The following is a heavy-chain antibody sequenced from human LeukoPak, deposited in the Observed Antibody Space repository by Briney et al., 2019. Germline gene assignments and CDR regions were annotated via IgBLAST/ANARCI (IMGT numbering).Heavy chain of an antibody. J-gene: IGHJ3*02. V-gene: IGHV1-18*01. Sequence: ASVKVSCKASGYTFTSYGISWVRQAPGQGLEWMGWISAYNGNTNYAQKLQGRVTMTTDTSTSTAYMELRSLRSDDTAVYYCARSVITMIVVVAGQNAFDIWGQGTMVTVSS. CDR3: ARSVITMIVVVAGQNAFDI. D-gene: IGHD3-22*01. CDR1: GYTFTSYG. CDR2: ISAYNGNT.